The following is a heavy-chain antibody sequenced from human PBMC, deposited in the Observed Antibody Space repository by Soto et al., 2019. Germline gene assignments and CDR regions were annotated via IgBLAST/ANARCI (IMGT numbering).Heavy chain of an antibody. Sequence: GGSLRLSCAASGFTFSSYEMNWVRQAPGKGLEWVSYISSSGSTIYYADSVKGRFTISRDNAKNSLYLQMNSLRAEDTAVYYCARNKLLWFGELPHRDYYYYGMDVWGQGTTVTVSS. V-gene: IGHV3-48*03. J-gene: IGHJ6*02. D-gene: IGHD3-10*01. CDR3: ARNKLLWFGELPHRDYYYYGMDV. CDR2: ISSSGSTI. CDR1: GFTFSSYE.